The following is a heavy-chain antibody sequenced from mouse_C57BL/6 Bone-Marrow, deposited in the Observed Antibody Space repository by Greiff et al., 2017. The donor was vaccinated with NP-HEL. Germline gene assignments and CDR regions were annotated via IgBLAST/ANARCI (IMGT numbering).Heavy chain of an antibody. V-gene: IGHV1-80*01. J-gene: IGHJ3*01. CDR1: GYAFSSYW. Sequence: QVHVKQSGAELVKPGASVKISCKASGYAFSSYWMNWVKQRPGQGLEWIGQIYPGDGDTNYHGKFKAKASLTADKSSSTAYMQLSSLTSEDSAVYSCARGAYWGQGTLVTVSA. CDR2: IYPGDGDT. CDR3: ARGAY.